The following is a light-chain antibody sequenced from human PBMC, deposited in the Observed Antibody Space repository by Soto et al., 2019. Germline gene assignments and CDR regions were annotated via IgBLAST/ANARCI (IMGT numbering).Light chain of an antibody. Sequence: QPVLTQSPSASASLGASVKLTCTLSSGHSSYAIAWHQQQPDKGPRYLMKLNSDGSHSKGDGIPDRFSGSSSGAERYLIISSLQSEDEADYYCQTWGTGIQVFGGGTKVTV. CDR1: SGHSSYA. CDR2: LNSDGSH. J-gene: IGLJ2*01. CDR3: QTWGTGIQV. V-gene: IGLV4-69*01.